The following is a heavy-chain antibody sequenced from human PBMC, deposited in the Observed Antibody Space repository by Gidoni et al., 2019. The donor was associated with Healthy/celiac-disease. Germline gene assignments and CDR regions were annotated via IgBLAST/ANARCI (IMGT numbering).Heavy chain of an antibody. CDR2: ISYDGSNK. CDR1: GFTFSSYG. D-gene: IGHD2-2*01. J-gene: IGHJ4*02. V-gene: IGHV3-30*18. CDR3: AKSIVVVPAAAFDY. Sequence: QVQLVESGGGVVQPGRSLRLSCAASGFTFSSYGMHWVRQAPGKGLEWVAFISYDGSNKYYADSVKGRFTISRDNSKNTLYLQMNSLRAEDTAVYYCAKSIVVVPAAAFDYWGQGTLVTVSS.